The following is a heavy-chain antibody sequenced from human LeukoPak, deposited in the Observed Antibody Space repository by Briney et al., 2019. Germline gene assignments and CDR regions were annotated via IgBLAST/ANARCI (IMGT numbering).Heavy chain of an antibody. CDR2: IYYSGST. CDR1: GGSISSGGYY. V-gene: IGHV4-31*03. CDR3: ARLATLYYYYGMDV. Sequence: SETLSLTCTVSGGSISSGGYYWSWIRQHPGKGLEWIGYIYYSGSTYYNPSLKSRVTISVDTSKNQFSLKPSSVTAADTAVYYCARLATLYYYYGMDVWGQGTTVTVSS. J-gene: IGHJ6*02.